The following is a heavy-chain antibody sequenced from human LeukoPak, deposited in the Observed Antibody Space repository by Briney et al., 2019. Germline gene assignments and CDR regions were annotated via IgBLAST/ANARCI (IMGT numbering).Heavy chain of an antibody. J-gene: IGHJ4*02. Sequence: PSETLSLTCTVSGGSISSYYWSWIRQPAGKGLEWIGRIYTSGSTNYNPSLKSRVTMSVDTSKNQFSLKLSSVTAADTAVYYCASFPEPPSGSGSYPTGLSVYWGQGTLVTVSS. D-gene: IGHD3-10*01. CDR1: GGSISSYY. CDR3: ASFPEPPSGSGSYPTGLSVY. V-gene: IGHV4-4*07. CDR2: IYTSGST.